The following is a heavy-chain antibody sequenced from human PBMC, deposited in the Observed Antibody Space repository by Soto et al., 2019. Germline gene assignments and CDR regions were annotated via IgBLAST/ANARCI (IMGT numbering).Heavy chain of an antibody. CDR2: ISSSSSTI. CDR3: ARDSYDSSGHYYEPFDY. D-gene: IGHD3-22*01. J-gene: IGHJ4*02. V-gene: IGHV3-48*02. CDR1: GFTFSSYS. Sequence: SLRRSCAASGFTFSSYSMKWVLQAPGKGLEWVSYISSSSSTIYYADSVKGRFTISRDNAKNSLYLQMNSLRDEDTAVYYCARDSYDSSGHYYEPFDYWGRGTLVTVAS.